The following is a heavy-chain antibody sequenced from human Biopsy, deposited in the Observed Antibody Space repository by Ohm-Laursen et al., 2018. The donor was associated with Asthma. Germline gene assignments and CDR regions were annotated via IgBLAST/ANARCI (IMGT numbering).Heavy chain of an antibody. J-gene: IGHJ4*02. Sequence: SLTLSCAASGFSFCNYGIHWVRQAPGPGGEGVAGILFYGSNKYYADFVKGRFTISRDNSKNTLCLQMNSLRAEDTAVYYCAKEVFPGWELRRGPENWGQGTLVTVSS. CDR1: GFSFCNYG. CDR3: AKEVFPGWELRRGPEN. CDR2: ILFYGSNK. D-gene: IGHD1-26*01. V-gene: IGHV3-30*18.